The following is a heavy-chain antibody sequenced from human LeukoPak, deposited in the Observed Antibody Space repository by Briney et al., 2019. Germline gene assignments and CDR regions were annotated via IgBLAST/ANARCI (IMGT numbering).Heavy chain of an antibody. CDR2: INHSGST. CDR1: GGSLSGYY. Sequence: SETLSLTCAVYGGSLSGYYWSWIRQPPGKGLEWIGEINHSGSTNYNPSLKSRVTISVDTFKNQFSLKLSSVTAADTAVYYCARRTAAAGTGHGWFDPWGQGTLVTVSS. V-gene: IGHV4-34*01. CDR3: ARRTAAAGTGHGWFDP. J-gene: IGHJ5*02. D-gene: IGHD6-13*01.